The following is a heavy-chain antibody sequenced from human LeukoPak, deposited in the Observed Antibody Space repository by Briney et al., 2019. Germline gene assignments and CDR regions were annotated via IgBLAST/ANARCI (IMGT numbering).Heavy chain of an antibody. CDR3: ARVFFRDGILTGYYSGGGHYYFDY. V-gene: IGHV3-48*01. Sequence: GGSLRLSCAASGFTFSSYSMNWVRQAPGKGLEWVSYISSSSSTIYYADSVKGRFTISRDNAKNSLYLQMNSLRAEDTAVYYCARVFFRDGILTGYYSGGGHYYFDYWGQGTLVTVSS. CDR2: ISSSSSTI. D-gene: IGHD3-9*01. CDR1: GFTFSSYS. J-gene: IGHJ4*02.